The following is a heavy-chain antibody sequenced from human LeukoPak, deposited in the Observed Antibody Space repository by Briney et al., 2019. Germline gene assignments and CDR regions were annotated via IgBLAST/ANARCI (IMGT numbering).Heavy chain of an antibody. Sequence: ASVKVSCKASGYSFTSYAINWVRQAAGQGLEWMGCISAYNGNTQYSQKVQGRVTMTTDASTSTAYMELVSLTSDDTAVYYCARDPLRSSWSTYNNAMDVWGQGTTVTVS. CDR3: ARDPLRSSWSTYNNAMDV. CDR1: GYSFTSYA. J-gene: IGHJ6*02. CDR2: ISAYNGNT. V-gene: IGHV1-18*04. D-gene: IGHD6-13*01.